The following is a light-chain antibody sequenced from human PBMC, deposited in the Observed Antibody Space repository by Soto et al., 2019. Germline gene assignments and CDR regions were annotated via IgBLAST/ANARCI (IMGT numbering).Light chain of an antibody. Sequence: EIVLTQSPATLSLSPGERATLSCRASQSVYDYLAWYQQKPGQAPRLLIYGASNRATGIPPRFSGSGSGTDFTLTISSLEPEDFAVYYCQHRGRWPRTFGQGTKLEIK. CDR2: GAS. J-gene: IGKJ2*01. CDR1: QSVYDY. V-gene: IGKV3-11*01. CDR3: QHRGRWPRT.